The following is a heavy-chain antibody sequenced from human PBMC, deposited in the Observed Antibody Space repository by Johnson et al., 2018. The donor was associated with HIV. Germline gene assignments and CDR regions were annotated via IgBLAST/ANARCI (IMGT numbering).Heavy chain of an antibody. D-gene: IGHD3-3*01. V-gene: IGHV3-30*18. Sequence: QVQLVESGGGVVQPGRSLRLSCAASGFTFSDYGMHWVRQAPGKGLVWVAVISYDGINKYYADSVKGRCTISRDNSKNTLYLQMNRLSTEDTAVFYCAKGPLYDFWSGEAFDIWGQGTMVTVS. CDR2: ISYDGINK. CDR3: AKGPLYDFWSGEAFDI. CDR1: GFTFSDYG. J-gene: IGHJ3*02.